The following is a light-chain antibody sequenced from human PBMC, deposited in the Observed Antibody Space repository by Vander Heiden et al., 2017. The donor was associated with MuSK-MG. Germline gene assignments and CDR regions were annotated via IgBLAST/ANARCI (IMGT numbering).Light chain of an antibody. J-gene: IGLJ3*02. Sequence: SYELTQPPSVSVSPGDTARISFSAHTLAHKDVSWYQQKPGQSPVLVIDQDTKWPSGIPDRFSGSNSGNIATLTISGTQASDEADYFCQAWDTTTVVFGGGTQLTVL. CDR2: QDT. V-gene: IGLV3-1*01. CDR1: TLAHKD. CDR3: QAWDTTTVV.